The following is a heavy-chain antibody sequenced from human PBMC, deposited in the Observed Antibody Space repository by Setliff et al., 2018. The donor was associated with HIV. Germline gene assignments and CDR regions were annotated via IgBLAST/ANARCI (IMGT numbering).Heavy chain of an antibody. J-gene: IGHJ3*02. Sequence: ASVKVSCKAFGYTFTGYYMHWVRQAPGQGLEWMGWINPKSGATNYTQNFQGRVTMSRDTSISTAYMELSRLKSDDTAVYYCARGGGGYYYVGAVDIWGQGTVVTVSS. CDR2: INPKSGAT. D-gene: IGHD3-22*01. V-gene: IGHV1-2*02. CDR1: GYTFTGYY. CDR3: ARGGGGYYYVGAVDI.